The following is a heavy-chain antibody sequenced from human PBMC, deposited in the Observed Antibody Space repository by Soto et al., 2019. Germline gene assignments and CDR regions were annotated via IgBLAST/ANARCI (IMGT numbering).Heavy chain of an antibody. D-gene: IGHD3-16*02. CDR1: GGSFSGYY. CDR2: INHSGST. CDR3: AREPYDYIWGSYRPYYFDY. V-gene: IGHV4-34*01. Sequence: QVQLQQWGAGLLKPSETLSLTCAVYGGSFSGYYWSWIRQPPGKGLEWIGEINHSGSTNYNPSLKSRGTISVDTSKNQFSLKLSSVTAADTAVYYCAREPYDYIWGSYRPYYFDYWGQGTLVPVSS. J-gene: IGHJ4*02.